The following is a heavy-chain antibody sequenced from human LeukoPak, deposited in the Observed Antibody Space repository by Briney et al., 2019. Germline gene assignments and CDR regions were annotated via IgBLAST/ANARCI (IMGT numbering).Heavy chain of an antibody. CDR3: ARGTGYNTGRSVDY. CDR2: ISGSGGST. V-gene: IGHV3-23*01. J-gene: IGHJ4*02. Sequence: PGGSLRLSCTASGFTLSSYSMTWVRQAPGKGLEWVSVISGSGGSTYYADSVKGRFTISRDNSKNTLYLQVNSLRAEDTAVYYCARGTGYNTGRSVDYWGQGTLVTVSS. D-gene: IGHD6-25*01. CDR1: GFTLSSYS.